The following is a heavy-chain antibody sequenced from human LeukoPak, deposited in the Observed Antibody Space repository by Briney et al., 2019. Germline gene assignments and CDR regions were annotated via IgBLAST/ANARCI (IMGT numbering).Heavy chain of an antibody. V-gene: IGHV1-69*13. Sequence: SVKVSCKASGGTFSSYAISWVRQAPGQGLEWMGGIIPIFGTANYAQKFQGRVTVTADESTSTAYMELSSLRSEDTAVYYCARDGDIAVAGPSAYWGQGTLVTVSS. D-gene: IGHD6-19*01. CDR1: GGTFSSYA. CDR2: IIPIFGTA. J-gene: IGHJ4*02. CDR3: ARDGDIAVAGPSAY.